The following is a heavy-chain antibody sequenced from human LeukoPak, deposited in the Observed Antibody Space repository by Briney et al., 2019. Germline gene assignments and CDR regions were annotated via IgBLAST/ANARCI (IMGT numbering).Heavy chain of an antibody. D-gene: IGHD1-26*01. J-gene: IGHJ4*02. CDR1: GGSVSSGSYY. CDR2: IYYSGST. V-gene: IGHV4-39*01. CDR3: ARPTGGSYRYFDY. Sequence: SETLSLTCTVSGGSVSSGSYYWGWIRQPPGKGLEWIGSIYYSGSTYYNPSLKSRVTISVDTSKNQFSLKLSSVTAADTAVYYCARPTGGSYRYFDYWGQGTLVTVSS.